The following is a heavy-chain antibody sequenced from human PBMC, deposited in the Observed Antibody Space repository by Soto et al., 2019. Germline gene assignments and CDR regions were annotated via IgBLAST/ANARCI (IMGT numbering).Heavy chain of an antibody. CDR1: GLTFADHA. Sequence: SLRLSCVVSGLTFADHAMHWVRQAPGKGLEWVSGISWHSGDIGYADSVKGRFTISRDNAKNSLYLQMNSLRVEDTAFYYCARSSYYYDSRGYYHPFDYWGQGTLVTVSS. J-gene: IGHJ4*02. D-gene: IGHD3-22*01. CDR3: ARSSYYYDSRGYYHPFDY. CDR2: ISWHSGDI. V-gene: IGHV3-9*01.